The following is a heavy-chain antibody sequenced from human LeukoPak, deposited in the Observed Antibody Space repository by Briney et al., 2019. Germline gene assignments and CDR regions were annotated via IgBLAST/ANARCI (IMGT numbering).Heavy chain of an antibody. CDR1: GFTFSDYY. CDR2: ISGSSRNT. D-gene: IGHD2-2*01. V-gene: IGHV3-11*05. CDR3: ARDSAHIVVVPVVIPPGLDNWFDP. J-gene: IGHJ5*02. Sequence: GGSLRLSCAASGFTFSDYYMRWTPQAPGKGLVWVSYISGSSRNTKYADSVKGRLTISRDNAKNSLYLQMNSLRAEDTAVYYCARDSAHIVVVPVVIPPGLDNWFDPWGQGTLVTVS.